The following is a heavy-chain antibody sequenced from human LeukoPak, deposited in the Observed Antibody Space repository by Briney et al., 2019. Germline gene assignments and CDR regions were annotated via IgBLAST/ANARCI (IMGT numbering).Heavy chain of an antibody. CDR1: GYTFRTYA. CDR3: GIRDTSDYYVF. D-gene: IGHD3-22*01. J-gene: IGHJ4*02. V-gene: IGHV3-23*01. Sequence: GGSLRLSCTGSGYTFRTYAFSWVRQAPGKGLEWVSATGSNGVTYYADSVKGRFTISRDNSKNALYLQMNGLRADDTAVYYCGIRDTSDYYVFWGQGTLVTVSS. CDR2: TGSNGVT.